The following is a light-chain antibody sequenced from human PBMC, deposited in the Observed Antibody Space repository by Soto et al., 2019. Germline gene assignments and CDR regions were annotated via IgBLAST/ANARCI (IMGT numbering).Light chain of an antibody. Sequence: QSALTQPASVSGSPGQSITISCTGTSSDVGGYNYVSWYQQHPGKAPKLMIYEVSNRPSGVSNRFSGSKSGNTASLTISGRQAADEADYYCSSYTSSSTLESVFGGGTKLTVL. CDR1: SSDVGGYNY. J-gene: IGLJ2*01. CDR2: EVS. CDR3: SSYTSSSTLESV. V-gene: IGLV2-14*01.